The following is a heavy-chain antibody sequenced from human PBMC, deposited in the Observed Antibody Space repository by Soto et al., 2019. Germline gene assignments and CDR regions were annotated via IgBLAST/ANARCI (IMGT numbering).Heavy chain of an antibody. CDR3: ARGYTDSDS. J-gene: IGHJ4*02. V-gene: IGHV4-59*01. CDR1: GDSISSYD. D-gene: IGHD3-16*02. Sequence: SETLSLTCTVSGDSISSYDWRWIRQPPGKGLEWIGYIDNSGRTDSNPSLKSRVSMSVDTSKNQFSLNLISVTAADTAVYYCARGYTDSDSWGQGTLVTV. CDR2: IDNSGRT.